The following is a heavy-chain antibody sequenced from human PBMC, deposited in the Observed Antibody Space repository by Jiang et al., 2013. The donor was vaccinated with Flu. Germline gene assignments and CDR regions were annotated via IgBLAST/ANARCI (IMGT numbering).Heavy chain of an antibody. Sequence: VQLLESGGGLVQPGGSLRLSCAASGFTFSSYAMSWVRQAPGKGLEWVSAISGSGGSTYYADSVKGRFTISRDNSKNTLYLQMNSLRAEDTAVYYCAKGSVVVKEIDDAFDIWGQGTMVTVSS. CDR1: GFTFSSYA. V-gene: IGHV3-23*01. CDR2: ISGSGGST. J-gene: IGHJ3*02. D-gene: IGHD3-22*01. CDR3: AKGSVVVKEIDDAFDI.